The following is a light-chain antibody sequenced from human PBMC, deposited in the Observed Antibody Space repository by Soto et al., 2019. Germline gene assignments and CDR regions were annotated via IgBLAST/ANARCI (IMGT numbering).Light chain of an antibody. V-gene: IGKV3-20*01. CDR1: QSVSNTY. CDR3: QQYGSSRWT. CDR2: AAS. Sequence: PGERATISCRASQSVSNTYLAWYQQKPGQAPRPLISAASTRATGTPDRFSGSGSGTDFTLTISRLEPEDFAIYYCQQYGSSRWTFGQGTKVEIK. J-gene: IGKJ1*01.